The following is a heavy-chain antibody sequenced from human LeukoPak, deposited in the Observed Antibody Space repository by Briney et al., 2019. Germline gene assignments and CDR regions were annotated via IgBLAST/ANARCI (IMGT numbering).Heavy chain of an antibody. CDR1: GYTFTNYY. Sequence: GASAKVSCKASGYTFTNYYIHWVRQAPGQGLEWMGRINPNSGDTNYAQKFQGRVTMTRDTSITTAYMELSGLRSDDTAVYYCAKSQKGYFDYWGQGTLVTVSS. J-gene: IGHJ4*02. CDR2: INPNSGDT. CDR3: AKSQKGYFDY. V-gene: IGHV1-2*06.